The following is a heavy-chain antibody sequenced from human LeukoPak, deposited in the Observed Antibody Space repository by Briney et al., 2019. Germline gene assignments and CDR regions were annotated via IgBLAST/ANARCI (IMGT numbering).Heavy chain of an antibody. CDR3: TTYDILTSTPGDY. D-gene: IGHD3-9*01. CDR1: GFTFSNAW. J-gene: IGHJ4*02. Sequence: PGGSLRLSCAASGFTFSNAWMSWVRQAPGKGLEWVGRIKSKTDGGTTDYAAPVKGRFTISRDDSKNTLYLQMNSLKTEDTAVYYCTTYDILTSTPGDYWGQGTLVTVSS. CDR2: IKSKTDGGTT. V-gene: IGHV3-15*01.